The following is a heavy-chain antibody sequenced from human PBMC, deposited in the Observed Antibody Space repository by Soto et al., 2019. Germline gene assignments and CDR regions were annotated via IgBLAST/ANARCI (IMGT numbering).Heavy chain of an antibody. V-gene: IGHV1-69*13. J-gene: IGHJ4*02. CDR3: ARDIGSGSPYPYFDY. CDR1: GGTFSSYA. Sequence: GASVKVSCKVSGGTFSSYAISWVRQAPGQGLEWMGGIIPIFGTANYAQKFQGRVTITADESTSTAYMELSSLRSEDTAVYYCARDIGSGSPYPYFDYWGQGTLVTVSS. CDR2: IIPIFGTA. D-gene: IGHD6-19*01.